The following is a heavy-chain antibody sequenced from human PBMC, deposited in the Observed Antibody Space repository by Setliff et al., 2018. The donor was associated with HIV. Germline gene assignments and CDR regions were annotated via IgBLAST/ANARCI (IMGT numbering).Heavy chain of an antibody. CDR1: GYSFINYG. Sequence: ASVKVSCKASGYSFINYGISWVRQAPGQGLEWMGWISAYTGHTDYASRLLGRVTLTTDTSTSTAYMELRSLSSDDTAVYFCARARFQGIVTAVGPRDNCLDPWGQGTRVTVSS. CDR2: ISAYTGHT. J-gene: IGHJ5*02. V-gene: IGHV1-18*01. CDR3: ARARFQGIVTAVGPRDNCLDP. D-gene: IGHD3-9*01.